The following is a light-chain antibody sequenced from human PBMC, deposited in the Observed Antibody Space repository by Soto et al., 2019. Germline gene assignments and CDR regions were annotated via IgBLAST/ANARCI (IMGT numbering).Light chain of an antibody. J-gene: IGLJ1*01. Sequence: QSALTQPPSASGSPGQSVTISCSGSSSDVGGYNYVSWYQQHPGKAPKLMISEVTKRPSGVPDRFSGSKSGNTASLTVSGLQAEDEADYYCSSYAGSNNFVCGTGTKVTVL. CDR3: SSYAGSNNFV. V-gene: IGLV2-8*01. CDR1: SSDVGGYNY. CDR2: EVT.